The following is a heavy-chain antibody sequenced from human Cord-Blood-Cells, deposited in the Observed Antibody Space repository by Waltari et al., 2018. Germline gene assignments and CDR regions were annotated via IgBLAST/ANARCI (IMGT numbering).Heavy chain of an antibody. CDR2: ISYDGRNK. D-gene: IGHD3-10*01. CDR3: ARDRYGSGSYDY. V-gene: IGHV3-30*01. CDR1: GFTFRRYA. J-gene: IGHJ4*02. Sequence: QVQLVESGGGVVQPVRSLRLSCAAAGFTFRRYAMPWVRQAPGKGLEWVAVISYDGRNKYYADSVKGRFTISRDNSKNTLYLQMNSLRAEDTAVYYCARDRYGSGSYDYWGQGTLVTVSS.